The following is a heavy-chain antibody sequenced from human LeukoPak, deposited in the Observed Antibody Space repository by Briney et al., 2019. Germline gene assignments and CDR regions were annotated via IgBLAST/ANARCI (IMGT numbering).Heavy chain of an antibody. CDR1: GDSVSSNTAA. V-gene: IGHV6-1*01. D-gene: IGHD2/OR15-2a*01. Sequence: SQTLSLTCAISGDSVSSNTAAWHWIRQSPSSGLEWLGRTYYRSKWYNEYALSVKSRITINPDTSKNQFSLQLNSVTPEDTAVYYCASDGEKGGSPYFSYYMDVWGKGTTVTVSS. CDR2: TYYRSKWYN. J-gene: IGHJ6*03. CDR3: ASDGEKGGSPYFSYYMDV.